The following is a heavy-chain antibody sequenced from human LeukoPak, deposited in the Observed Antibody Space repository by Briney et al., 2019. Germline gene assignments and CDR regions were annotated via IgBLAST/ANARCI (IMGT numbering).Heavy chain of an antibody. CDR2: ISAYNGNT. V-gene: IGHV1-18*01. CDR1: GYTFTSYG. J-gene: IGHJ4*02. Sequence: ASVKVSCKASGYTFTSYGISWVRQAPGQGLEWMGWISAYNGNTNYAQNLQGRITVTADTSANTAYMELRSLTSDDTAVYYCARDRDATPDYWGQGTLVTVSS. CDR3: ARDRDATPDY.